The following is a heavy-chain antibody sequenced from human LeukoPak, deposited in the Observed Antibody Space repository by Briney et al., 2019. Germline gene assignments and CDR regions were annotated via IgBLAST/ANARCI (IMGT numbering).Heavy chain of an antibody. CDR2: INWSGGRT. D-gene: IGHD1/OR15-1a*01. CDR3: ARDLTTSDN. CDR1: GFTFDDYG. V-gene: IGHV3-20*04. Sequence: PGGSLRLSCAASGFTFDDYGMSWVSQAPGKGLEWVSGINWSGGRTGYADSLKGRFTISRDNAKNTLYLQMNSLRDEDTALYYCARDLTTSDNWGQGTLVTVSS. J-gene: IGHJ4*02.